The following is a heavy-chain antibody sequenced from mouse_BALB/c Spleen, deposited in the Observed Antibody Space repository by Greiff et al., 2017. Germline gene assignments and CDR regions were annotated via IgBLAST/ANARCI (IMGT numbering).Heavy chain of an antibody. CDR3: ARDREYGNFRGEFDV. CDR2: ISDGGSYT. Sequence: EVQGVESGGGLVKPGGSLKLSCAASGFTFSDYYMYWVRQTPEKRLEWVATISDGGSYTYYPDSVKGRFTISRDNAKNNLYLQMSSLKSEDTAMYYCARDREYGNFRGEFDVWGAGTAVTVSS. J-gene: IGHJ1*01. D-gene: IGHD2-10*02. V-gene: IGHV5-4*02. CDR1: GFTFSDYY.